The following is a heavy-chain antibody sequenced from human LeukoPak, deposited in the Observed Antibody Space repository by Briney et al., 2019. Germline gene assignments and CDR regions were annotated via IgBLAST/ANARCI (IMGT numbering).Heavy chain of an antibody. CDR3: AKEGFDS. Sequence: GGSLRLSCVGSGFTSIAYALTWARPAPGKGLEWVSGISGGGVTTYYADSVKGRFTISRDNSKNALSLQMNSLRAEDTAVYYCAKEGFDSWGQGTLVTVSS. CDR2: ISGGGVTT. CDR1: GFTSIAYA. V-gene: IGHV3-23*01. J-gene: IGHJ4*02.